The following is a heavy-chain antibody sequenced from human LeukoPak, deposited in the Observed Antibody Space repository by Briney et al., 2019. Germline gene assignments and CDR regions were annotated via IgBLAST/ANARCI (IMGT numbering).Heavy chain of an antibody. Sequence: GESLKISCKGSGYRFISYWIGWVRQMPGKGLEWMGIIYPGDSDTRYSPSFQGQVTISVDKSISTAYLQWSSLKASDTAMYYCATLGYSEHDWYFDYWGQGTLVTVSS. V-gene: IGHV5-51*01. J-gene: IGHJ4*02. CDR1: GYRFISYW. CDR2: IYPGDSDT. D-gene: IGHD1-26*01. CDR3: ATLGYSEHDWYFDY.